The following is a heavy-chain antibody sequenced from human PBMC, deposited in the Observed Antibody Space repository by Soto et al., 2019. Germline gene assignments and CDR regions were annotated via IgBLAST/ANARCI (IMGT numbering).Heavy chain of an antibody. V-gene: IGHV3-53*02. CDR2: IYSGGST. Sequence: EVQLVETGGGLIQPGGSLRLSCAASGLTVSSNYMSWVRQAPGKGLEWVSVIYSGGSTYYADSVKGRFTISRDNSKNTLYLQMNSLRAEDTAVYYCARVGFYYDSSGSAFDYWGQGTLVTVSS. CDR1: GLTVSSNY. D-gene: IGHD3-22*01. CDR3: ARVGFYYDSSGSAFDY. J-gene: IGHJ4*02.